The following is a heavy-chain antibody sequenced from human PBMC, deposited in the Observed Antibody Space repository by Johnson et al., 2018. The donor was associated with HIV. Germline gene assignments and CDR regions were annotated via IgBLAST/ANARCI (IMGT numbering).Heavy chain of an antibody. V-gene: IGHV3-53*01. J-gene: IGHJ3*01. CDR1: GFTVSTNY. CDR2: IYSGGST. D-gene: IGHD6-13*01. CDR3: ARDGESQQLPLGDAFDV. Sequence: VQLVESGGGLIQPGGSLRLSCAASGFTVSTNYMGWVRLAPGKGLEWVSVIYSGGSTYYVDSVKGRFTISRANSKNTLCLQTNSLRVEDTAVYYCARDGESQQLPLGDAFDVWGQGTMVTVSS.